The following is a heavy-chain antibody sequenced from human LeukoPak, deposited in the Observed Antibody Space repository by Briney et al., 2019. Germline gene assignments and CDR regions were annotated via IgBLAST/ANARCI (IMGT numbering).Heavy chain of an antibody. J-gene: IGHJ3*02. CDR1: GFTFSSYW. Sequence: GGSLRLSCAASGFTFSSYWMGWVRQAPGKGLEWVANIKQDGSEKYYVDSVKGRFTISRDNAKNSLCLQMNSLRAEDTAVYYCARAVVGAIHDAFDIWGQGTMVTVSS. D-gene: IGHD1-26*01. CDR3: ARAVVGAIHDAFDI. V-gene: IGHV3-7*01. CDR2: IKQDGSEK.